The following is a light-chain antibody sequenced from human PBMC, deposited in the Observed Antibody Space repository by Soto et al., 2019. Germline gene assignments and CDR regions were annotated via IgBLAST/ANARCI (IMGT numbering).Light chain of an antibody. Sequence: EIMMTQSPATLSVSPGERATLSCRASQSVRSNLAWYQQKPGQAPRLLIYGASTRATGIPARFSGSGSGTEFTLTISSLQSEDFAVYYCQQYNNWPPVVTFGPGTKVDIK. CDR2: GAS. J-gene: IGKJ3*01. V-gene: IGKV3-15*01. CDR1: QSVRSN. CDR3: QQYNNWPPVVT.